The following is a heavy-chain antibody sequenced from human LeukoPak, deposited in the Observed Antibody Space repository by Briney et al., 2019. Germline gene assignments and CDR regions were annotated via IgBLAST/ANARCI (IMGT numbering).Heavy chain of an antibody. CDR2: IYPGNSDT. J-gene: IGHJ4*02. CDR3: ARHHNVWGSYRYFDY. CDR1: GYSFTSDC. Sequence: ASVKISCKASGYSFTSDCIGWVRQMPGKGLEWMGIIYPGNSDTTYSPSFQGQVTISADKSISTAYLQWSSLKASDTAMYYCARHHNVWGSYRYFDYWGQGTLVTVSS. V-gene: IGHV5-51*01. D-gene: IGHD3-16*02.